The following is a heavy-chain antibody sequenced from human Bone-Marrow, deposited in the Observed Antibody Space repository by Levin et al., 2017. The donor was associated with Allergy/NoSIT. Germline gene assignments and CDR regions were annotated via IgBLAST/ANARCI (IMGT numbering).Heavy chain of an antibody. CDR2: IYPGDSDT. CDR1: GYSFTSYW. J-gene: IGHJ4*02. CDR3: ARRLIAVAGTFFDY. D-gene: IGHD6-19*01. Sequence: VASVKVSCKGSGYSFTSYWIGWVRQMPGKGLEWMGIIYPGDSDTRYSPSFQGQVTISADKSISTAYLQWSSLKASDTAMYYCARRLIAVAGTFFDYWGQGTLVTVSS. V-gene: IGHV5-51*01.